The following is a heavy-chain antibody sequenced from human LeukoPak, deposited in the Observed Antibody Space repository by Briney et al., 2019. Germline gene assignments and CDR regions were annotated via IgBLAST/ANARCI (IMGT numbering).Heavy chain of an antibody. J-gene: IGHJ4*02. Sequence: GGSLRPSCAASRFTFSSYAMHWVRQAPGKGLEWVALISYDGNNKDYADSVKGRFTISRDNSKNTLYLQMNSLRAEDTAVYYCARDRYSSGWYVDYWGQGTLVTVSS. V-gene: IGHV3-30*04. CDR1: RFTFSSYA. CDR3: ARDRYSSGWYVDY. D-gene: IGHD6-19*01. CDR2: ISYDGNNK.